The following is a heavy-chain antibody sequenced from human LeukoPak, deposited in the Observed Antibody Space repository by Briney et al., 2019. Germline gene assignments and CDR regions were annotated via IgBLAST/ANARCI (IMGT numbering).Heavy chain of an antibody. D-gene: IGHD3-3*02. CDR3: ATGGPFLEWLYDY. CDR1: GFTVSSNY. V-gene: IGHV3-53*01. Sequence: GGSLRLSCVVPGFTVSSNYMSWVRQAPGKGLDWVSVIYSGGDTYYADSVKGRFTISRDNSKSTLYLQMNSLRAEDTAVYYCATGGPFLEWLYDYWGQGTLVTVSS. J-gene: IGHJ4*02. CDR2: IYSGGDT.